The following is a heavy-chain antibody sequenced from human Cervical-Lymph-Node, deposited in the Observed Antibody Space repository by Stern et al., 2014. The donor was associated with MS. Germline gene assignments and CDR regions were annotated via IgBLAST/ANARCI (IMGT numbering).Heavy chain of an antibody. V-gene: IGHV1-69*01. J-gene: IGHJ4*02. CDR1: GGTFSSYV. D-gene: IGHD4-23*01. CDR2: IIPIFDTA. CDR3: ARGSTVVTDYFDY. Sequence: QVQLLQPGAEVKKPGSSVKVSCKASGGTFSSYVTSWVRQAPGQGLEWMGGIIPIFDTADYAQKFQGRVTITADESTSTVYMELTSLRSEDTAVYYCARGSTVVTDYFDYWGQGTLVTVSS.